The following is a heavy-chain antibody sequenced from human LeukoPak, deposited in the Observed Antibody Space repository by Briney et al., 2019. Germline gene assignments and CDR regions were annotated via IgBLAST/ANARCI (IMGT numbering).Heavy chain of an antibody. Sequence: PSETLSLTCTVSGGSISSSSYYWGWIRQPPGKGLEWIGYIYYSGSTNYNPSLKSRVTISVDTSKNQFSLKLSSVTAADTAVYYCARDAGSTSYSDYWGQGTLVTVSS. V-gene: IGHV4-61*01. CDR1: GGSISSSSYY. J-gene: IGHJ4*02. CDR3: ARDAGSTSYSDY. CDR2: IYYSGST. D-gene: IGHD2-2*01.